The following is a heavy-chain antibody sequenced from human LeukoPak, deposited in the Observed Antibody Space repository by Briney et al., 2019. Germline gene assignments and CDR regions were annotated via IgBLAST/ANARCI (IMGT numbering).Heavy chain of an antibody. CDR2: VIPIFGTA. V-gene: IGHV1-69*01. Sequence: SVKVSCKASGGTFSSYAISWVRQAPGQGLEWMGGVIPIFGTANYAQKFQGRVTITADESTSTAYMELSSLRSEDTAVYYCARESVGYCSSTSCSTGFDPWGQGTLVTVSS. D-gene: IGHD2-2*01. J-gene: IGHJ5*02. CDR3: ARESVGYCSSTSCSTGFDP. CDR1: GGTFSSYA.